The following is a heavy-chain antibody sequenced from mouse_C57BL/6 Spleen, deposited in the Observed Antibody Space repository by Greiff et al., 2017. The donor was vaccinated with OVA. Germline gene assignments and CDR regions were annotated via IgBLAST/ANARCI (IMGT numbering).Heavy chain of an antibody. CDR2: IDPSDSET. J-gene: IGHJ1*03. CDR3: ARYYSNSVYWYFDV. Sequence: VKLQQPGAELVRPGSSVKLSCKASGYTFTSYWMHWVKQRPIQGLEWIGNIDPSDSETHYNQKFKDKATLTVDKSSSTAYMQLSSLTSEDSAVYYCARYYSNSVYWYFDVWGTGTTVTVSS. V-gene: IGHV1-52*01. D-gene: IGHD2-5*01. CDR1: GYTFTSYW.